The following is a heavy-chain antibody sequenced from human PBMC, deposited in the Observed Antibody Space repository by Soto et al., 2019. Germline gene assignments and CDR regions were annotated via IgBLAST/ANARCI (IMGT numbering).Heavy chain of an antibody. V-gene: IGHV1-18*01. CDR2: ISAYNGNT. CDR1: GYTFTSYG. CDR3: ARDEGEMMVVADTNDY. D-gene: IGHD2-15*01. Sequence: QVQLVQSGAEVKKPGASVKVSCKASGYTFTSYGISWVRQAPGQGLEWMGWISAYNGNTNYAQKLQGRVTMTTDASTSTAYIELRSLRSDDTAVYYCARDEGEMMVVADTNDYRGQGTLVTVSS. J-gene: IGHJ4*02.